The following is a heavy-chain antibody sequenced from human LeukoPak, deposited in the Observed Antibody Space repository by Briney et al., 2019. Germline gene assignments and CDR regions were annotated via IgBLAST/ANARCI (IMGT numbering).Heavy chain of an antibody. CDR1: GGSISSYY. Sequence: PSETLSLTCTVSGGSISSYYWSWIRQPPGEGLEWIGYIYYSGSANYNPSLKSRVTISVDTSKNQFSLKLSSVTAADTAVYYCARDGGGSWDYFDYWGQGTLVTVSS. CDR2: IYYSGSA. J-gene: IGHJ4*02. CDR3: ARDGGGSWDYFDY. V-gene: IGHV4-59*12. D-gene: IGHD1-26*01.